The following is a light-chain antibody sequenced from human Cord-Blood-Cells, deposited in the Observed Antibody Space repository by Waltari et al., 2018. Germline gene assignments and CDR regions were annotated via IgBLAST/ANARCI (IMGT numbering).Light chain of an antibody. CDR1: SSDVGGYNS. J-gene: IGLJ3*02. Sequence: QAALTQPVPVAGSPGQAITHPCHGTSSDVGGYNSCARYQQHPGKAPKLMIYEVSKRPSGVSNRFSGSKSGNTASLTISGLQAEDEADYYCSSYTSSSTLVFGGGTKLTVL. CDR3: SSYTSSSTLV. CDR2: EVS. V-gene: IGLV2-14*01.